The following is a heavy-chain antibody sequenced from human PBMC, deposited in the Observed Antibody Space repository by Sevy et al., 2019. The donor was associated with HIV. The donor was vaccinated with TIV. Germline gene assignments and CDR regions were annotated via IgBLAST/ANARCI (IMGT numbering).Heavy chain of an antibody. CDR1: GFTVNSNH. CDR3: ARGKSGYDYAMNY. V-gene: IGHV3-66*01. Sequence: GGSLRLSCAASGFTVNSNHMTWFRQAPGKGLEGVSVIHSDDTTYHAESVKARFTISRDNFKNTLYLNMSSLRAEDTAVYYCARGKSGYDYAMNYWGQGTMVTVSS. CDR2: IHSDDTT. J-gene: IGHJ4*02. D-gene: IGHD5-12*01.